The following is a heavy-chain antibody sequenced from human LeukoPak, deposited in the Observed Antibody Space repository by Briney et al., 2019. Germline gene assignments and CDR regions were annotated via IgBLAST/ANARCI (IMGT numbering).Heavy chain of an antibody. D-gene: IGHD6-13*01. CDR1: GFTFSSYW. V-gene: IGHV3-74*01. J-gene: IGHJ4*02. CDR2: INSDGSST. CDR3: ARDLVDIVWQQLVGGFDY. Sequence: GGSLRLSCAASGFTFSSYWMHWVRHAPGKGLVWVSRINSDGSSTSYADSVKGRFTISRDNAKNTLYLQMNSLRAEDTAVYYCARDLVDIVWQQLVGGFDYWGQGTLVTVSS.